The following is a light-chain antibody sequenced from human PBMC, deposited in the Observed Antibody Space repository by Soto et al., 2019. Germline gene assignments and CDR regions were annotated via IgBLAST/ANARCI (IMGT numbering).Light chain of an antibody. CDR1: QSISNW. J-gene: IGKJ1*01. CDR2: HAS. V-gene: IGKV1-5*01. Sequence: DIQMTQSPSTLPASVGDRVTITCRAGQSISNWLAWYQQTPGTAPKLLIYHASTLESGVPSRFSGSGSGTEFTLTISSLQPDDFATYYCQQYNSYSFGQGTKVDIK. CDR3: QQYNSYS.